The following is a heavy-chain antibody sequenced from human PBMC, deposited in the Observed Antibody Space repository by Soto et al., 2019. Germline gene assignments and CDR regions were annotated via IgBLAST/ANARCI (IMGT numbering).Heavy chain of an antibody. CDR3: ARDEGFGQLSC. D-gene: IGHD3-10*01. CDR2: IIPIFGNT. Sequence: GASVKVSCKASGGTFSRYSITWVRQAPGHGLEWMGRIIPIFGNTNYAQKLQGRVTMTTDTSTSTAYMELRSLRSDDTAVYYCARDEGFGQLSCWGQGTLVTVSS. CDR1: GGTFSRYS. J-gene: IGHJ4*02. V-gene: IGHV1-18*01.